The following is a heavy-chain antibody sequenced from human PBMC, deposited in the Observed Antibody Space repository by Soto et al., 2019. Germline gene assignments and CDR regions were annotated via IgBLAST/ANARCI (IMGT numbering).Heavy chain of an antibody. Sequence: ESGGGLVKPGGSLRLSCAASGFTFSSHSVNWVRQAPGKGLEWVSCITATSSFIYYADSVKGRFTISRDNAKHSLYLQMDSLRAEDTAVYYCARGAVVAIGYFDLWGRGPLVTVSS. D-gene: IGHD2-21*01. CDR3: ARGAVVAIGYFDL. J-gene: IGHJ2*01. CDR1: GFTFSSHS. V-gene: IGHV3-21*01. CDR2: ITATSSFI.